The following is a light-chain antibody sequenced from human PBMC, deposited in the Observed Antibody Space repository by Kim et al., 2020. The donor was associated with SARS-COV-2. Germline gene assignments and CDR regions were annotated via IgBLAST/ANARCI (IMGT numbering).Light chain of an antibody. J-gene: IGKJ5*01. CDR1: QSISSY. CDR3: QQSYSTPPM. V-gene: IGKV1-39*01. CDR2: AAS. Sequence: DIQMTQSPSSLSASVGDRVTITCRASQSISSYLNWYQQKPGKAPKLLIYAASSLQSGVPSRFSGSGSGTDFTLTISSLQPGDIATYYGQQSYSTPPMFGQGTRLEIK.